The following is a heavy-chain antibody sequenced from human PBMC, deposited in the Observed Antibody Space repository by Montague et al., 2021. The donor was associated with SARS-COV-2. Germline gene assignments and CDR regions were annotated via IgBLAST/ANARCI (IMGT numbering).Heavy chain of an antibody. D-gene: IGHD3-3*01. CDR2: IYHSGTT. V-gene: IGHV4-4*02. CDR1: GASIRTTNF. Sequence: SETLSLTYAVSGASIRTTNFWSWVRQPPGKGLEWIGEIYHSGTTNYSPSLKSRVTISVDESKNQFSLKSTSATAADTAVYFCAKRSSYLLDTWGQGALVTVSS. CDR3: AKRSSYLLDT. J-gene: IGHJ5*02.